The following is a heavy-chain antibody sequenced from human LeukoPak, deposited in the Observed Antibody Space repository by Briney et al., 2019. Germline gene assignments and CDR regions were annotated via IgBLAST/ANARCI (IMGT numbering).Heavy chain of an antibody. CDR3: ARDSAPYDSSGWYYFGY. V-gene: IGHV3-30-3*01. J-gene: IGHJ4*02. CDR1: GFTFSGYA. D-gene: IGHD3-22*01. CDR2: ISYDGSNK. Sequence: GGSLRLSCAASGFTFSGYAMHWVRQAPGKGLEWVAVISYDGSNKYYADSVKGRFTISRDNSKNTLYLQMNSLRAEDTAVYYCARDSAPYDSSGWYYFGYWGQGTLVTVSS.